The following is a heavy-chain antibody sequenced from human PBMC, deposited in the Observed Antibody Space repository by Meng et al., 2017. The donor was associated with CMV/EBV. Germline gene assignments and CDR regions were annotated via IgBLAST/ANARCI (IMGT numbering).Heavy chain of an antibody. Sequence: SETLSLTCTVSGYSISSGYYWGWIRQPPGEGLEWIGSIYYSGSTYYNPSLKSRVTISVDTSKNQFSLKLSSVAAADTAVYYCAREGDSDGDYYYGMDVWGQGTTVTVSS. CDR3: AREGDSDGDYYYGMDV. J-gene: IGHJ6*02. V-gene: IGHV4-38-2*02. CDR2: IYYSGST. CDR1: GYSISSGYY. D-gene: IGHD5-18*01.